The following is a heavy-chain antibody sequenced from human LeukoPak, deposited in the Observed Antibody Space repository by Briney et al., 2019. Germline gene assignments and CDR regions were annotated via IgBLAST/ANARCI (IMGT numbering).Heavy chain of an antibody. V-gene: IGHV3-23*01. CDR3: AKDRSYYDFWSGYSGPKDY. CDR1: GFTFSSYA. J-gene: IGHJ4*02. Sequence: GGSLRLSCAASGFTFSSYAMSWVRQAPGKGLEWVSAISGSGGSTYYADSVKGRFTISRDNSKNTLYLQMNSLRAEDTAVCYCAKDRSYYDFWSGYSGPKDYWGQGTLVTVSS. D-gene: IGHD3-3*01. CDR2: ISGSGGST.